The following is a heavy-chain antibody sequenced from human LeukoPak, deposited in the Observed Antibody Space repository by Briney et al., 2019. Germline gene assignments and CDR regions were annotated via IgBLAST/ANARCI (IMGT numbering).Heavy chain of an antibody. D-gene: IGHD3-3*01. CDR3: ARAVRGSAYYTLYYYYYMDV. J-gene: IGHJ6*03. Sequence: SETLSLTCTVSGGSISSHYWNWIRQPPGKGLGWIGYINDSGSTNYNSSLKSRVTMSVDTSKNQFSLRLTSVTAADTAVYYCARAVRGSAYYTLYYYYYMDVWGKGTTVTVSS. CDR1: GGSISSHY. CDR2: INDSGST. V-gene: IGHV4-59*11.